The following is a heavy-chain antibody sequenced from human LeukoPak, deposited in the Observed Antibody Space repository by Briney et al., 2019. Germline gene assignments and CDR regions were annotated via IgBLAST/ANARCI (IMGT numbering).Heavy chain of an antibody. CDR2: IYSGGST. V-gene: IGHV3-53*01. Sequence: GGSLRLSCADSGFTVSSNHMSWVRQAPGKGLEWVSVIYSGGSTDYADSVKGRFTISRDNSKNTLYLQMNSLRAEDTAVYHCARGPAGYNWGQGTLVTVSS. D-gene: IGHD1-1*01. CDR1: GFTVSSNH. CDR3: ARGPAGYN. J-gene: IGHJ4*02.